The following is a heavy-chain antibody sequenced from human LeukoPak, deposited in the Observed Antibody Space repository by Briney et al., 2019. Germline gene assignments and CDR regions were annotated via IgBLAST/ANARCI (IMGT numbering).Heavy chain of an antibody. CDR2: IGGGGTL. Sequence: PGGSLRLSCAASGFTVSSYAMGWVRQAPGKGLEWVSAIGGGGTLYYADSVKGRFSISRDISKNTLLLQMNSLRAEDTAVYYCARRRYDWGSDFANWGQGTLVTVSS. CDR1: GFTVSSYA. D-gene: IGHD3-16*01. V-gene: IGHV3-23*01. J-gene: IGHJ4*02. CDR3: ARRRYDWGSDFAN.